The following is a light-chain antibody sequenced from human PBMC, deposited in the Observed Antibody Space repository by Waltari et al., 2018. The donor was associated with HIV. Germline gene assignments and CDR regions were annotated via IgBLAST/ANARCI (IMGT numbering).Light chain of an antibody. CDR3: QQYHTYPWT. J-gene: IGKJ1*01. V-gene: IGKV1-5*03. CDR1: QRSENW. CDR2: KAS. Sequence: DIQMTQSPSTLSASVGARVTITCQASQRSENWLAWYQQKPVKAPKLLLYKASTLETGVPSSFSGSGSETDVTLTITTLQPDDFATYYCQQYHTYPWTFGQGTKVEI.